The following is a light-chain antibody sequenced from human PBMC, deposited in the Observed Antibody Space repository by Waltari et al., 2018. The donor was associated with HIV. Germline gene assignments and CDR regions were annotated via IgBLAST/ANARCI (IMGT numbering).Light chain of an antibody. CDR1: SSDVGGNTY. J-gene: IGLJ2*01. V-gene: IGLV2-8*01. Sequence: QSALTQPPSASGSPGQSVTISCNGTSSDVGGNTYVSWYQQYPGKAPRLMIYEVYKRPSGVPHRFSGSKSGNTASLTVAGLQAEDEANYYCSSYAGINTYVLFGGGTKLTVL. CDR2: EVY. CDR3: SSYAGINTYVL.